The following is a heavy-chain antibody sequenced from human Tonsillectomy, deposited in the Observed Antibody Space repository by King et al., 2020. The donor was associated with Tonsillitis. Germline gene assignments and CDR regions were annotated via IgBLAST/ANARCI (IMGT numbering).Heavy chain of an antibody. CDR3: TTGLLRGYYYENAFDI. CDR2: IKSKTDGGTR. CDR1: GFTFSNAW. Sequence: VQLVESGGGLVKPGGSLRLSCAASGFTFSNAWMSWVRQAPGKGLEWVGRIKSKTDGGTRDYAAPVKGRFTISRDDSKNTLYLQMNSLKTEDTAVYYCTTGLLRGYYYENAFDIWGQGTMVTVSS. V-gene: IGHV3-15*01. J-gene: IGHJ3*02. D-gene: IGHD3-22*01.